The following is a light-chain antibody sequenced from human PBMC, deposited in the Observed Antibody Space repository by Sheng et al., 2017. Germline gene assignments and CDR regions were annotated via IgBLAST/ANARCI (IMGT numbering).Light chain of an antibody. J-gene: IGKJ4*01. CDR1: QSVSSSY. CDR2: WAS. V-gene: IGKV3-20*01. Sequence: EIVLTQSPGTLSLSPGERATLSCRASQSVSSSYLAWYQQKPGQPPKLLIYWASTRESGVPDRFSGSGSGTDFTLTISSLQAEDVAVYYCQQYYNSPLTFGGGTKVEIK. CDR3: QQYYNSPLT.